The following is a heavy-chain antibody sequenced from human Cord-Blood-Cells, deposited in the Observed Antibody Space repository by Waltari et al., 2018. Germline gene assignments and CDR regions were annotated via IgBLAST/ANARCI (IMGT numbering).Heavy chain of an antibody. D-gene: IGHD2-21*02. J-gene: IGHJ3*02. V-gene: IGHV3-23*01. CDR3: AATYCGGDCYSVYAFDI. Sequence: EVQLLESGGGLVQPGGSLRLSCAASGFTFSSYAMSWVRQAPGKGLEWVSAISGSGGSTYYADSVKGRFTISRDKSKNTLYLQMNRLRAEDTAVYYCAATYCGGDCYSVYAFDIWGQGTMVTVSS. CDR1: GFTFSSYA. CDR2: ISGSGGST.